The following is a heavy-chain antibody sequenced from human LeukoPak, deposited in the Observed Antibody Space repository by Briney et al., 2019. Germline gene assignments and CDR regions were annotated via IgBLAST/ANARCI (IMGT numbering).Heavy chain of an antibody. CDR1: GFTFNTHA. CDR2: ISDTGELT. CDR3: AKGDFRFGNSFGD. J-gene: IGHJ4*02. D-gene: IGHD3-16*01. Sequence: GGSLRLSCAASGFTFNTHALSWVRQAPGKGLEWVAAISDTGELTYSADSVRGRFAISRDNSKNTVFLQMSRLRAEDTALYYFAKGDFRFGNSFGDGGRETWATVS. V-gene: IGHV3-23*01.